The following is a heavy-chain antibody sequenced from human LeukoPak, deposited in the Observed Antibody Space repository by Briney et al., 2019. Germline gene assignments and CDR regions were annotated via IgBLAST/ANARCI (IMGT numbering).Heavy chain of an antibody. Sequence: GRSLRLSCAASGFTFSNFGMHWVRQTPGKGLESLAVISSNTIETYYASSVKGRFTISRDNSKNTLYSQMNSLRGEDTAVYYCARDFFHSSDSRPFDYWGQGTLVTVSS. J-gene: IGHJ4*02. CDR3: ARDFFHSSDSRPFDY. CDR1: GFTFSNFG. D-gene: IGHD3-22*01. V-gene: IGHV3-30*04. CDR2: ISSNTIET.